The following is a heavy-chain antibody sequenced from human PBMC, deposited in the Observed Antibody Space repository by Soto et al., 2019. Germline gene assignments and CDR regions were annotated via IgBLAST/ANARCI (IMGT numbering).Heavy chain of an antibody. J-gene: IGHJ4*02. CDR2: ISGSGIDI. Sequence: GGSLRLSCAASGFAFYYYNMNWVRQAPGRGLEWVSSISGSGIDIHFTDSVKGRFTISRDNAKNSLYLQMNSLRAEDTAVYYCASDRFRGAYYLRGVTYFFEEWGQGAPVTVSS. D-gene: IGHD1-26*01. CDR1: GFAFYYYN. V-gene: IGHV3-21*04. CDR3: ASDRFRGAYYLRGVTYFFEE.